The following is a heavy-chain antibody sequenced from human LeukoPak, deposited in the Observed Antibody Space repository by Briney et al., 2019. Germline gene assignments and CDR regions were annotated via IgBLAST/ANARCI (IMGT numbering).Heavy chain of an antibody. V-gene: IGHV4-59*08. Sequence: SETLSLTCTVSGGSINNYYWSWIRQSPEKGLEWIGYIHDSGSTNYNPPLKSRVTISVDTSKNQFSLKLSFVTAADTAVYYCVRLDAAAGRYLQFYYWGQGTLVTVSS. J-gene: IGHJ4*02. CDR3: VRLDAAAGRYLQFYY. CDR1: GGSINNYY. CDR2: IHDSGST. D-gene: IGHD5-24*01.